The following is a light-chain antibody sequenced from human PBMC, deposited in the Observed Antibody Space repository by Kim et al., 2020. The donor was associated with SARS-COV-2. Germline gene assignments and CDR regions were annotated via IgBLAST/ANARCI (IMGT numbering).Light chain of an antibody. Sequence: VNLACTLSSGHSSYAIAWHQQQPEKGPRYWMKLNSDGSHSKGDGIPDRFSGSSSGAERYLTITSLQSEDEADYYCQTWGTGMNWVFGGGTQLTVL. CDR2: LNSDGSH. CDR3: QTWGTGMNWV. V-gene: IGLV4-69*01. J-gene: IGLJ3*02. CDR1: SGHSSYA.